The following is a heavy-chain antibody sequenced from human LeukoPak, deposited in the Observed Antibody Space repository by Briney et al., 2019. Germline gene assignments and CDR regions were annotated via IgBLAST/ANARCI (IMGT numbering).Heavy chain of an antibody. CDR3: ARDPFLLRYFDWLFPEI. V-gene: IGHV1-2*02. Sequence: AASVKVSCKASGYTFTGYYMHWVRQAPGQGLEWMGWINPNSGGTNYAQKFQGRVTMTRDTSISTAYMELSRLRSDDTAVYYCARDPFLLRYFDWLFPEIWGQGTLVTVSS. D-gene: IGHD3-9*01. CDR2: INPNSGGT. J-gene: IGHJ4*02. CDR1: GYTFTGYY.